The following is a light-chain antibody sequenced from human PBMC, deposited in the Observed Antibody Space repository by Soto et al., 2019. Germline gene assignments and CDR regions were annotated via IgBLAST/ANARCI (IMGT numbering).Light chain of an antibody. CDR3: SSYTSSSTLV. V-gene: IGLV2-14*01. J-gene: IGLJ2*01. Sequence: QSVLTQPASVSGSPGQSITISCTGTSSDVGGYNYVSWYQQHPGKAPKLIIYDVSHRPSGVSNRFSGSKSGNTASLTISGLQAEDEADYYCSSYTSSSTLVVGGGTKLTVL. CDR2: DVS. CDR1: SSDVGGYNY.